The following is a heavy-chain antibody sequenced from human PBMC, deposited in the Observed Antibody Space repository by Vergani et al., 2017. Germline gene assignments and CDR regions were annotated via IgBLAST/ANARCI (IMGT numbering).Heavy chain of an antibody. CDR2: INWNSDSI. D-gene: IGHD6-13*01. J-gene: IGHJ2*01. CDR3: VKDIAASGKYCYFDL. CDR1: GFTFDDYA. V-gene: IGHV3-9*01. Sequence: EVQLVESGGGLVQPGRSLRLSCAASGFTFDDYAMHWVRQAPGKGLEWVSGINWNSDSIAYADSVKGRLSISRDNAKNSLYLQMNSLRAEDTALYYCVKDIAASGKYCYFDLWGRGTLVTVSS.